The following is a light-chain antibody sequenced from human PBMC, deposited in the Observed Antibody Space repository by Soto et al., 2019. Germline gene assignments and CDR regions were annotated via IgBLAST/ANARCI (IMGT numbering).Light chain of an antibody. CDR1: SSNIGAGYD. V-gene: IGLV1-40*01. CDR3: QSYDSSLSGGV. Sequence: QSVLTQPPSVSGAPGQRVTISCTGSSSNIGAGYDVHWYQQLPGTAPKLLIYGNSNRPSGVPDRFSGSKSGTSASLAITGPRAEDEADYYCQSYDSSLSGGVFGGGTKVTVL. CDR2: GNS. J-gene: IGLJ3*02.